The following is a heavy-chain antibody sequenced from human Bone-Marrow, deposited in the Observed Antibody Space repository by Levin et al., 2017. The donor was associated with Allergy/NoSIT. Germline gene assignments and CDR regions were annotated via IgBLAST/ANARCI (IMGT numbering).Heavy chain of an antibody. D-gene: IGHD4-11*01. Sequence: SCATSGFTFSHYAMHWVRQAPGKGLEHVSAISSDGGSTYYASSVKGRFTISRDNSKNTLYLQMGSLRVEDMAVYYCARDEDHSISLYNWFDPWGQGSLVTVSS. CDR1: GFTFSHYA. J-gene: IGHJ5*02. CDR3: ARDEDHSISLYNWFDP. CDR2: ISSDGGST. V-gene: IGHV3-64*01.